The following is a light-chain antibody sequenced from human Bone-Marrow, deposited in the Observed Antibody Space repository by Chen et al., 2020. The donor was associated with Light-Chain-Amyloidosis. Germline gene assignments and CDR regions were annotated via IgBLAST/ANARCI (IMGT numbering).Light chain of an antibody. CDR1: GSNIGSNY. V-gene: IGLV1-47*01. J-gene: IGLJ2*01. CDR3: AAWDDSLSAVV. Sequence: SVLTQPPSASGTPGQRVTISCSGSGSNIGSNYIFWYQQLPGTAPKLLIYRNNQRPSGVPDRFSGSKSGTSASLAISGLRSEDEGDYYCAAWDDSLSAVVFGGGTKLTVL. CDR2: RNN.